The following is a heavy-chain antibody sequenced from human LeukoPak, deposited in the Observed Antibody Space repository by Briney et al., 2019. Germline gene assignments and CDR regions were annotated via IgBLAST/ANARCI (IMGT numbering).Heavy chain of an antibody. Sequence: SVKVSCKASGGTFSSYAISWVRQAPGQGLEWMGGIIPIFGTANYAQKFQGRVTITTDESTSTAYMELSSLRSEDTAVYCCARGKYPYSSTAYFDYWSQGTLVTVSS. D-gene: IGHD2-21*01. CDR3: ARGKYPYSSTAYFDY. CDR1: GGTFSSYA. V-gene: IGHV1-69*05. J-gene: IGHJ4*02. CDR2: IIPIFGTA.